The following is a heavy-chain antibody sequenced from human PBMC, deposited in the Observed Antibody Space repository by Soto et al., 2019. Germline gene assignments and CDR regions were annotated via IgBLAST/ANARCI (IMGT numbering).Heavy chain of an antibody. Sequence: QVQPQQWGARLLKPSETLSLTCAEYGRSMSGYNWSWLRRSPVRGLEWIGEIGPTGDTNYGPSFMSRVTVSVDTSKYELSPRLTQVTAADTATYLCARNGVGFGFDIWGLGTMVSVSS. CDR2: IGPTGDT. CDR3: ARNGVGFGFDI. J-gene: IGHJ3*02. D-gene: IGHD3-10*01. CDR1: GRSMSGYN. V-gene: IGHV4-34*02.